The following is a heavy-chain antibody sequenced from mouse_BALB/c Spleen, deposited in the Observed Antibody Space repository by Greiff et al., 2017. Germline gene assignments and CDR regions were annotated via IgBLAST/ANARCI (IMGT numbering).Heavy chain of an antibody. Sequence: ESGPGLVKPSQSLSLTCTVTGYSITSDYAWNWIRQFPGNKLEWMGYISYSGSTSYNPSLKSRISITRDTSKNQFFLQLNSVTTADTATYYCARWGDYLWYFDVWGAGTPVTVSS. V-gene: IGHV3-2*02. CDR2: ISYSGST. D-gene: IGHD2-4*01. J-gene: IGHJ1*01. CDR3: ARWGDYLWYFDV. CDR1: GYSITSDYA.